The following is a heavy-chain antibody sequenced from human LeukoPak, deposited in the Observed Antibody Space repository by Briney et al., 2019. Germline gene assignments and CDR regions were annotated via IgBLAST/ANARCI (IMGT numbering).Heavy chain of an antibody. Sequence: PGGSLRLSCAASGFTFSSYEMNWVRQAPGKGLEWVSYISSSGSTIYYADSVKGRFTISRDNAKNSLYLQMNSLKTEDTAVYYCTTDLLWFGELRDYWGQGTLVTVSS. CDR1: GFTFSSYE. J-gene: IGHJ4*02. D-gene: IGHD3-10*01. CDR3: TTDLLWFGELRDY. V-gene: IGHV3-48*03. CDR2: ISSSGSTI.